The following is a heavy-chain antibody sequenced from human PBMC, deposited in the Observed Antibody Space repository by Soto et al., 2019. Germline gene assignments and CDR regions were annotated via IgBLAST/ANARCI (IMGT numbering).Heavy chain of an antibody. V-gene: IGHV3-30*18. Sequence: GGSLRLSCAASGFTFSSYGMHWVRQAPGKGLEWVAVISYDGSNKYYADSVKGRFTISRDNSKNTLYLQMNSLRAEDTAVYYCAKDHVTMVRDESYYYGMDVWGQGTTVTVSS. CDR1: GFTFSSYG. J-gene: IGHJ6*02. D-gene: IGHD3-10*01. CDR2: ISYDGSNK. CDR3: AKDHVTMVRDESYYYGMDV.